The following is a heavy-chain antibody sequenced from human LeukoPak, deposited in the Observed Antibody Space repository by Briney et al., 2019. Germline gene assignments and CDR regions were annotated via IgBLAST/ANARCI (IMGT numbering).Heavy chain of an antibody. V-gene: IGHV4-61*08. Sequence: PSETLSLTCTVSGGSISSGGYYWNWIRQPPGKGLEWIGYIYYSGSANYNPSLKSRVTISVDTSNNQFSLKLSSVTAADTAVYYCASFVFWSGYPFDYWGQGALVTVSS. J-gene: IGHJ4*02. CDR2: IYYSGSA. CDR1: GGSISSGGYY. D-gene: IGHD3-3*01. CDR3: ASFVFWSGYPFDY.